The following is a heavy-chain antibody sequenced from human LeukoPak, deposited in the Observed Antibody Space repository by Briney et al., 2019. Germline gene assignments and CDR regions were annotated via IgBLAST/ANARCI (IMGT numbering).Heavy chain of an antibody. J-gene: IGHJ4*02. Sequence: GGSLRLSCAASGVIVSSNYMSWVRQAPGKGLEWVAIIYIVGTTHYADSVKGRFTISRDNSKNTLFLQMNSLRVEDTAVYYCAYGSTWPIDYWGQGALVTVSS. V-gene: IGHV3-53*01. CDR2: IYIVGTT. CDR1: GVIVSSNY. CDR3: AYGSTWPIDY. D-gene: IGHD2-15*01.